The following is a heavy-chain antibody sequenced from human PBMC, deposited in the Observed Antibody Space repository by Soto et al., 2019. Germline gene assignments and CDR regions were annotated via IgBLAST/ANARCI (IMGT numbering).Heavy chain of an antibody. Sequence: SETLSLTCAVYGGSFSGYYWSWIRQPPGKGLEWIGEINHSGSTNYNPSLKSRVTISVDTSKNQFSLKLSSVTAADTAVYYCARGGRYYGSGSYYKGSLNWFDPWGQGTLVTVSS. CDR3: ARGGRYYGSGSYYKGSLNWFDP. CDR2: INHSGST. D-gene: IGHD3-10*01. V-gene: IGHV4-34*01. J-gene: IGHJ5*02. CDR1: GGSFSGYY.